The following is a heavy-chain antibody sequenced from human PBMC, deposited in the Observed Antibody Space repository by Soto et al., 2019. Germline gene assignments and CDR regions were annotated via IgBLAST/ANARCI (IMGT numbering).Heavy chain of an antibody. Sequence: SEILSLTXTVSGGSISGHFWSWIRQPAGKRMEWIGRIYSGGSANYNPSLKSRVTMSVDTSKYQFSLTLRSVTAADTAVYYCARDNVWSGYYSFFDYWGQGSLVTVSS. V-gene: IGHV4-4*07. J-gene: IGHJ4*02. CDR1: GGSISGHF. D-gene: IGHD3-3*01. CDR3: ARDNVWSGYYSFFDY. CDR2: IYSGGSA.